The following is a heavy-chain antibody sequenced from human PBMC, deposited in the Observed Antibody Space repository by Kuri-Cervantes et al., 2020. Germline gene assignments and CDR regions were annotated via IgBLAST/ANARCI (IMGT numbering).Heavy chain of an antibody. CDR2: ITGDGSGT. J-gene: IGHJ4*02. CDR3: ARGDDDYGDYEYYFDY. CDR1: GFTFSSYW. V-gene: IGHV3-74*01. Sequence: GESLKISCAASGFTFSSYWMHWVRQAPGKGLVWVSRITGDGSGTTYADSVKGRFTISRDNSKNTLYLQVDSLRAEDTAVYYCARGDDDYGDYEYYFDYWGQGTLVTVSS. D-gene: IGHD4-17*01.